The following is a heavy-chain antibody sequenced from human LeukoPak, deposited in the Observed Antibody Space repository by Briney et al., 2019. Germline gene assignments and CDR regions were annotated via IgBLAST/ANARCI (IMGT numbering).Heavy chain of an antibody. CDR1: GYTFISYG. CDR3: ARDGGYYYRTFDY. CDR2: TSGDNVNT. Sequence: GASVKVSCKASGYTFISYGISWVRQAPGQGLEWMGWTSGDNVNTNYAQKFQGRVTMTRDTSISTAYMELSRLRSDDTAVYYCARDGGYYYRTFDYWGQGTLVTVSS. V-gene: IGHV1-18*01. D-gene: IGHD3-22*01. J-gene: IGHJ4*02.